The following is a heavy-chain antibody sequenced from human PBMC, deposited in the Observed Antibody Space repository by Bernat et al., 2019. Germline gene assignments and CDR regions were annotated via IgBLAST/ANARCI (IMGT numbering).Heavy chain of an antibody. Sequence: QVQLQQWGAGLLKPSETLSLTCAVYGGSFSGYYWSWIRQPPGKGLEWIGEINHSGSTNYNPSLKSRVTISVDTSKNQFCLKLSSVTAGDTAVYYCARGGSSYYYGAGSSEDAFDIWGQGTMVTVSS. CDR2: INHSGST. V-gene: IGHV4-34*01. CDR1: GGSFSGYY. CDR3: ARGGSSYYYGAGSSEDAFDI. D-gene: IGHD3-10*01. J-gene: IGHJ3*02.